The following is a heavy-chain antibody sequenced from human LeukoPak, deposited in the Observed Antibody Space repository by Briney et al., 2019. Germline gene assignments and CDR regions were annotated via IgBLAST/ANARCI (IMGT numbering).Heavy chain of an antibody. CDR1: GYTFTSFG. D-gene: IGHD5-18*01. J-gene: IGHJ4*02. CDR3: ARGNSYGSLFDF. CDR2: IITHNGNT. Sequence: ASVKVSCKASGYTFTSFGITWVRQAPGQGLEWMGWIITHNGNTDYAQNLQGRVTMTTDTSTSTAYMELRSLRSDDTAVYYCARGNSYGSLFDFWGQGTLVTVSS. V-gene: IGHV1-18*01.